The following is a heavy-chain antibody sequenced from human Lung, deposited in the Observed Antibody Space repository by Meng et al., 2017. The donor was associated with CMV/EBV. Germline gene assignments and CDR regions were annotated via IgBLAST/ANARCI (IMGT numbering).Heavy chain of an antibody. CDR3: ARGWAMRYCSSNSCYKGQWYFDL. D-gene: IGHD2-2*02. Sequence: YYWSWIRQPPGKGLEWIGEINHSGSTNYNPYLKSRVTISVDTSKNQFSLKLSSVNAADTAVYYCARGWAMRYCSSNSCYKGQWYFDLWGRGTLVTVSS. CDR2: INHSGST. CDR1: YY. V-gene: IGHV4-34*01. J-gene: IGHJ2*01.